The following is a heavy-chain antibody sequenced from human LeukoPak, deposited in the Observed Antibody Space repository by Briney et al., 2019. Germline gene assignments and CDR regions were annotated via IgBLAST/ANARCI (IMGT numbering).Heavy chain of an antibody. CDR3: ARLATMVGILAVAGSPYYYSGMDV. J-gene: IGHJ6*02. Sequence: GESLKISFKASGYTFTTNWIGWVRQMPGKGLEWMGIIYPGNSETRYSPSFQGQVTMSADKTSSTAYLQRSSLKASDTAMYYCARLATMVGILAVAGSPYYYSGMDVWGQGTTVTVSS. D-gene: IGHD6-19*01. CDR2: IYPGNSET. V-gene: IGHV5-51*01. CDR1: GYTFTTNW.